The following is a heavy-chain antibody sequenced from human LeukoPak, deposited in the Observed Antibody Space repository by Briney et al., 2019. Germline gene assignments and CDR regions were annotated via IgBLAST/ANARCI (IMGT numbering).Heavy chain of an antibody. V-gene: IGHV3-23*01. Sequence: GGSLRLSCAASGFTFSSYAMSWVRRAPGKGLEWVSAISGSGGSTYYADSVKGRFTISRDNSKNTLYLQMNSLRAEDTAVYYCAKSLPPGRITMVRGIDYWGQGTLVTVSS. CDR3: AKSLPPGRITMVRGIDY. D-gene: IGHD3-10*01. CDR1: GFTFSSYA. CDR2: ISGSGGST. J-gene: IGHJ4*02.